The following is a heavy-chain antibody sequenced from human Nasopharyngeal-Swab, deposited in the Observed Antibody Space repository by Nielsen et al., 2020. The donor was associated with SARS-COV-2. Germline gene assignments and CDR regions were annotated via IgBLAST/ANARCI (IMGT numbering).Heavy chain of an antibody. Sequence: GESLKISCAASGFTFSSYAMHWVRQAPGKGLEWVAVISYDGSNKYYADSVKGRFTISRDNSKNTLYLQMSSLRAEDTAVYYCVKDPVSSGYYYYYYYMDVWGKGTTVTVSS. J-gene: IGHJ6*03. D-gene: IGHD6-19*01. CDR2: ISYDGSNK. CDR3: VKDPVSSGYYYYYYYMDV. V-gene: IGHV3-30*14. CDR1: GFTFSSYA.